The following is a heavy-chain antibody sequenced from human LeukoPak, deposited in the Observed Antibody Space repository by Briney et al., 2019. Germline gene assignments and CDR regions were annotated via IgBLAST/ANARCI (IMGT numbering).Heavy chain of an antibody. V-gene: IGHV3-30*18. CDR1: GFTFSSYG. J-gene: IGHJ4*02. D-gene: IGHD3-16*02. Sequence: GRSLRLSCAASGFTFSSYGMHWVRQAPGKGLEWVAVISYDGSNKYYADSVKGRFTISRDNPKNTLYLQMNSLRAEDTAVYYWAKDRGREITFGGVIVYYFDYWGQGTLVTVSS. CDR2: ISYDGSNK. CDR3: AKDRGREITFGGVIVYYFDY.